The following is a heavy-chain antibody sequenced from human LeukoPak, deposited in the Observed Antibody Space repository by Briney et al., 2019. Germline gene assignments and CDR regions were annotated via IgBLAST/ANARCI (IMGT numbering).Heavy chain of an antibody. CDR3: ARGPPAPATFLPNYGMDV. Sequence: SVKVSCKASGGTFSSYAISWVRQAPGQGLGWVGGIIPIFGTTNYAQKFQGRVTITADESTSTAYMELSSLRSEDTAVYYCARGPPAPATFLPNYGMDVWGQGTTVTVSS. CDR1: GGTFSSYA. CDR2: IIPIFGTT. J-gene: IGHJ6*02. D-gene: IGHD2-2*01. V-gene: IGHV1-69*13.